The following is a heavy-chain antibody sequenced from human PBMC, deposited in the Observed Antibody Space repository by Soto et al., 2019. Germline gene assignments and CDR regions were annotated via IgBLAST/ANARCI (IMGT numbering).Heavy chain of an antibody. Sequence: ASVKVSCKASGYTFTSYGISWVRQAPGQGLEWMGWISAYNGNTNYAQKLQGRVTMTTDTSTSTAYMELRSLRSDDTAVYYCARGVNYGSGSYYLSPYYYYYMDVWGKGTKVTVSS. CDR2: ISAYNGNT. CDR1: GYTFTSYG. CDR3: ARGVNYGSGSYYLSPYYYYYMDV. D-gene: IGHD3-10*01. J-gene: IGHJ6*03. V-gene: IGHV1-18*01.